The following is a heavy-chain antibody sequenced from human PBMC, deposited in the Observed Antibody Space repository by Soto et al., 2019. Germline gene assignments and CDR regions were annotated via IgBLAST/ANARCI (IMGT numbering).Heavy chain of an antibody. J-gene: IGHJ4*02. CDR3: AEDSYYHDSTGYYIFDY. CDR1: GFTFSSSA. D-gene: IGHD3-22*01. V-gene: IGHV3-23*01. CDR2: FSASGGNR. Sequence: PGGSLRLSCAASGFTFSSSAMDWVRQAPGKGLEWVSNFSASGGNRYYADSVKGRFTISRDISKSSLYLQMNSLRAEDTAVYYCAEDSYYHDSTGYYIFDYWGQGTLVTVSS.